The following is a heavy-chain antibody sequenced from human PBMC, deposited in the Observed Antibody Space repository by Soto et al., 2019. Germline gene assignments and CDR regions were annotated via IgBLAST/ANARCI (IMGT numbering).Heavy chain of an antibody. Sequence: SETLFLTCTVSGGSISSSRSYWGWIRQPPGKGLECIGSIYYSGSTYYSPSLKSRVTISVDTSKNQFSLKLSSVTAADTAVYYCARRGLVGATTFDYWGQGTLVTVSS. CDR2: IYYSGST. CDR1: GGSISSSRSY. V-gene: IGHV4-39*01. D-gene: IGHD1-26*01. J-gene: IGHJ4*02. CDR3: ARRGLVGATTFDY.